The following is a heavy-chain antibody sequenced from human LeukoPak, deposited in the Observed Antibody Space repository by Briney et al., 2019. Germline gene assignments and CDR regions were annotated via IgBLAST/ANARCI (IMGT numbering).Heavy chain of an antibody. D-gene: IGHD6-19*01. CDR2: INPNSGDT. V-gene: IGHV1-2*02. CDR1: GYTFTGYY. CDR3: ARDHPLNIAVAGTGAFDI. J-gene: IGHJ3*02. Sequence: ASVKVSCKASGYTFTGYYMHWVRQAPGQGLEWMGWINPNSGDTNYAQKFQGRVTMTRDTSISTAYMELSRLRSDDTAVYYCARDHPLNIAVAGTGAFDIWGQGTMVTVSS.